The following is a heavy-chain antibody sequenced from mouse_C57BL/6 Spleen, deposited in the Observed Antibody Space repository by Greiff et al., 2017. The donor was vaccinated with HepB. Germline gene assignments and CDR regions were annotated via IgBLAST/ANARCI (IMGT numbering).Heavy chain of an antibody. D-gene: IGHD1-1*01. J-gene: IGHJ2*01. Sequence: VQLQQSGPELVKPGASVKISCKASGYTFTDYYMNWVKQSHGKSLEWIGDINPNNGGTSYNQKFKGKATLTVDKSSSTAYMELRSLTSEDSAVYYCAITTVVADWAQGTTLTVSS. CDR1: GYTFTDYY. CDR2: INPNNGGT. V-gene: IGHV1-26*01. CDR3: AITTVVAD.